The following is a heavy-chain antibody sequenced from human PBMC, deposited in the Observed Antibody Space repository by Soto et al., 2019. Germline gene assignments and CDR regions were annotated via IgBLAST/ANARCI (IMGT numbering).Heavy chain of an antibody. CDR2: IIPILGIA. D-gene: IGHD1-20*01. J-gene: IGHJ5*02. V-gene: IGHV1-69*02. Sequence: SVKVSCKASGGTFSSYTISWVRQAPGQGLEWMGRIIPILGIANYAQKFQGRVTITADKSTSTAYMELSSLRSEDTAVYYCARASGITETTWMSRYTWFDPWGQGTLVTVSS. CDR1: GGTFSSYT. CDR3: ARASGITETTWMSRYTWFDP.